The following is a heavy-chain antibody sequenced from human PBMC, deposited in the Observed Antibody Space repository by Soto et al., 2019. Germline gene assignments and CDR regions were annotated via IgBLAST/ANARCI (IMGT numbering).Heavy chain of an antibody. V-gene: IGHV3-23*01. J-gene: IGHJ4*02. CDR2: ISGSGGST. CDR3: AKDYGAWGYCSGGSGYPPDY. CDR1: GFTFSSYA. Sequence: EVQLLESGGGLVQPGGSLRLSCAASGFTFSSYAMSWVRQAPGKGLEWVSAISGSGGSTYYADSVKGRFTISRDNSKNTLYLQMNSLRAEATAVYYCAKDYGAWGYCSGGSGYPPDYWGQGTLVTVSS. D-gene: IGHD2-15*01.